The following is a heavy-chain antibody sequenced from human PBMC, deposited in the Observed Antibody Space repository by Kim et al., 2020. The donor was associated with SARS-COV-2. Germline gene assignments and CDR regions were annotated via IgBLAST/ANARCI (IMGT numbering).Heavy chain of an antibody. CDR1: GYTFTGYY. Sequence: ASVKVSCKASGYTFTGYYMHWVRQAPGQGLEWMGRINPNSGGTNYAQKFQGRVTMTRDTSISTAYMELSRLRSDDTAVYYCARATPLRYFDWSDAFDIWGQGTMVTVSS. V-gene: IGHV1-2*06. CDR3: ARATPLRYFDWSDAFDI. CDR2: INPNSGGT. J-gene: IGHJ3*02. D-gene: IGHD3-9*01.